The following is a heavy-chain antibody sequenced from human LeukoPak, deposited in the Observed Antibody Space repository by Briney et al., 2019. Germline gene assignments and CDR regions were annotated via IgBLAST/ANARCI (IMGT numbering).Heavy chain of an antibody. D-gene: IGHD6-13*01. CDR3: ARSLSWPFDY. CDR1: GGSISSSSYY. V-gene: IGHV4-39*01. J-gene: IGHJ4*02. CDR2: IYYSGST. Sequence: SETLSLTCTVSGGSISSSSYYWGWIRQPPGKGLEWIGSIYYSGSTYYNPSLKSRVTISVDTSKNQFSLKLSSVTAADTAVYYCARSLSWPFDYWGQGTLATVSS.